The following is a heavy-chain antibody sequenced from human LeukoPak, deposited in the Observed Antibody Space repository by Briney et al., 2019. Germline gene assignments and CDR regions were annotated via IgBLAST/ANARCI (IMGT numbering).Heavy chain of an antibody. Sequence: ASVRVSCKASGYTFTGYYMHWVRQAPGQGLEWMGWINPNSGGTNYAQKFQGRVTMTRDTSISTAYMELSRLRSDDTAVYYCARAAGATRVSWFDPWGQGTLVTVSS. CDR3: ARAAGATRVSWFDP. J-gene: IGHJ5*02. D-gene: IGHD1-26*01. CDR1: GYTFTGYY. V-gene: IGHV1-2*02. CDR2: INPNSGGT.